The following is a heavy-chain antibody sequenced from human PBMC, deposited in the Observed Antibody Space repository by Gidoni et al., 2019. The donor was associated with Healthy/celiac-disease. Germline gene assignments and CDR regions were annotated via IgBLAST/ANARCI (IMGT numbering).Heavy chain of an antibody. D-gene: IGHD5-18*01. V-gene: IGHV3-30*18. Sequence: QVQLVESGGGVVQPGRSLSLSCAASGFTFSSYGMHWVRQAPGKGLEWVAVISYDGSNKYYADSVKGRFTISRDNSKNTLYLQMNSLRAEDTAVYYCAKGYMALVSDAFDIWGQGTMVTVSS. CDR3: AKGYMALVSDAFDI. CDR2: ISYDGSNK. CDR1: GFTFSSYG. J-gene: IGHJ3*02.